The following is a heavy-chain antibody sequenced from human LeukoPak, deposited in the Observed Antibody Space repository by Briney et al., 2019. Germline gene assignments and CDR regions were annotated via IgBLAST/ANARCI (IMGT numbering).Heavy chain of an antibody. Sequence: PGGSLRLSCAASGFTFSSYSMNWVRQAPGKGLEWVSSISSSSYIYYADSVKGRFTISRDNAKNSLYLQMNSLRAEDTAVYYCARDRHVPGLYYYYMDVWGKGTTVTVSS. CDR1: GFTFSSYS. D-gene: IGHD6-6*01. V-gene: IGHV3-21*01. J-gene: IGHJ6*03. CDR3: ARDRHVPGLYYYYMDV. CDR2: ISSSSYI.